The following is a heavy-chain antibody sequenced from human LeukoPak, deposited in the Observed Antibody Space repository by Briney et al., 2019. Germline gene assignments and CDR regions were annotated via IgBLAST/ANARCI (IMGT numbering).Heavy chain of an antibody. J-gene: IGHJ6*02. CDR1: RFTSSNYA. Sequence: GGSLRHSCAASRFTSSNYAMNWVRQAPGKGLECVSLISGSGVNTYYADAVKGRLTITRDTSKNIVSLQMNRLRGEDTAVHYCAKDVRGGGGGMDVGGQGTPVTVS. V-gene: IGHV3-23*01. D-gene: IGHD3-16*01. CDR3: AKDVRGGGGGMDV. CDR2: ISGSGVNT.